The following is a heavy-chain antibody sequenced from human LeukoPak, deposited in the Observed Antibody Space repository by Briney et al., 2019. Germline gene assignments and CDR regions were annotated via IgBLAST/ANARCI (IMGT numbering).Heavy chain of an antibody. Sequence: GGSLRLSCAASGFAFSNYWMSWVRQAPGKGLEWVANMNEDGGEKNYVDSVKGRFTISRDNAQDSLYLQMNSLRAEDTAVYYCARDRGYSNFDYWGQGTLLTVSS. D-gene: IGHD4-11*01. J-gene: IGHJ4*02. CDR1: GFAFSNYW. CDR2: MNEDGGEK. CDR3: ARDRGYSNFDY. V-gene: IGHV3-7*01.